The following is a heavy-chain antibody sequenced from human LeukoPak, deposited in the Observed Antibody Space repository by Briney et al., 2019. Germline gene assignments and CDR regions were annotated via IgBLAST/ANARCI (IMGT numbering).Heavy chain of an antibody. J-gene: IGHJ6*02. CDR2: IKQDGSEE. D-gene: IGHD3-9*01. CDR1: GFTFSNYW. CDR3: ARARQPYYDVLVLNYHAMDV. Sequence: SGGSLRLSCAASGFTFSNYWMSWIRQAPGKGLEWVANIKQDGSEEYYVDSVKGRFTVSRDNAKNSLFLQMNSLRAEDTAVYYCARARQPYYDVLVLNYHAMDVWGQGTTVTVSS. V-gene: IGHV3-7*01.